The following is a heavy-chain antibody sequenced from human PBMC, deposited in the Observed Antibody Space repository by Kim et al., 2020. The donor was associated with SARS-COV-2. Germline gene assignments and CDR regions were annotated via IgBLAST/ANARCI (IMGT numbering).Heavy chain of an antibody. CDR1: GFTGSNNY. Sequence: GGSLRLSCAASGFTGSNNYMSWVRQAPGKGLEWVSTVHSGGGTYYADSVKGRFTSSRDNSQNTLWLQMSSLRAEDTAVYYCGRGQWRPFDYWGQGTLVTVSS. D-gene: IGHD6-19*01. J-gene: IGHJ4*02. V-gene: IGHV3-66*01. CDR2: VHSGGGT. CDR3: GRGQWRPFDY.